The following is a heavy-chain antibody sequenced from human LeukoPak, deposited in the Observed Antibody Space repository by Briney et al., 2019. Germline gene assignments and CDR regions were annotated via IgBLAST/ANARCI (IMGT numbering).Heavy chain of an antibody. D-gene: IGHD3-3*02. CDR2: ISSSGSTV. Sequence: GGSLRLSCAASGFTFSDYYMSWIRQAPGKGLEWVSYISSSGSTVYYADSVKGRFTISRDNAKNSLYLQMNSLRAEDTAVYYCAKDPAAYVLGWFDPWGQGTLVTVSS. J-gene: IGHJ5*02. CDR3: AKDPAAYVLGWFDP. CDR1: GFTFSDYY. V-gene: IGHV3-11*01.